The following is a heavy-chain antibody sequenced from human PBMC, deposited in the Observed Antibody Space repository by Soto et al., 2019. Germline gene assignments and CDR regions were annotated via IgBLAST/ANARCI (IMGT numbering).Heavy chain of an antibody. J-gene: IGHJ6*02. CDR2: ISYDGSNK. D-gene: IGHD3-3*01. V-gene: IGHV3-30-3*01. Sequence: GGSLRLSCAASGFTFSSYAMHWVRQAPGKGLEWVAVISYDGSNKYYADSVKGRFTISRDNSKNTLYLQMNSLRAEDTAVYYCARDKNDFWSGYYWAARGRMYYYGMDVWGQGTTVTVS. CDR1: GFTFSSYA. CDR3: ARDKNDFWSGYYWAARGRMYYYGMDV.